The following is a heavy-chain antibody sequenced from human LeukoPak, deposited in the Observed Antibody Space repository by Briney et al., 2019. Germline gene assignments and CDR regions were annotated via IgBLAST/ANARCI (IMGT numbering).Heavy chain of an antibody. CDR2: IYSGGST. D-gene: IGHD3-22*01. CDR1: GFTVSSNY. V-gene: IGHV3-53*01. Sequence: GGSLRLSCAASGFTVSSNYMSWVRQAPGKGLEWVSVIYSGGSTYYADSVKGRFTISRDNSKNTLYLQMNSLRAEDTAVYYCAGDSSGYYYHYFDYWGQGTLVTVSS. CDR3: AGDSSGYYYHYFDY. J-gene: IGHJ4*02.